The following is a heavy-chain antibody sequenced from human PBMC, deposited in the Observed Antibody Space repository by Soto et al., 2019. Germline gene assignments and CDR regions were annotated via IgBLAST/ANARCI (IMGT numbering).Heavy chain of an antibody. CDR3: CWCGSINYYFNQ. J-gene: IGHJ4*02. D-gene: IGHD2-8*01. V-gene: IGHV3-15*01. CDR2: IKSVGSGGTR. CDR1: GFTFSSYG. Sequence: VQLVESGGGVVQPGRSLRLSCAASGFTFSSYGMHWVRQVPGKGLEWVGRIKSVGSGGTRDYAAPVRGRFTISRDDSKNTVYLQMDSLKTEDTAMYYCCWCGSINYYFNQWGQGTLVTVSS.